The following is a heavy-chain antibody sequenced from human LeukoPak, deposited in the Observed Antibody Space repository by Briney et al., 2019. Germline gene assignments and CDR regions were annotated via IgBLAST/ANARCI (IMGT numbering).Heavy chain of an antibody. Sequence: SETLSLTCTVSGGSISSYYWSWIRQPPGKGLEWIGYIYYSGSTNYNPSLKSRVIISVDTSKNQFSLKLSSVTAADTAVCYCARVPRTYSSGWSGALTGYFDYWGQGTLVTVSS. CDR2: IYYSGST. CDR1: GGSISSYY. V-gene: IGHV4-59*01. D-gene: IGHD6-19*01. J-gene: IGHJ4*02. CDR3: ARVPRTYSSGWSGALTGYFDY.